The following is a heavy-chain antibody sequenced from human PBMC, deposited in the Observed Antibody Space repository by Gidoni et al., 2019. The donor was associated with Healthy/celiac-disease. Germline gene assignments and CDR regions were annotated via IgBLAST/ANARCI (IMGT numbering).Heavy chain of an antibody. D-gene: IGHD4-4*01. V-gene: IGHV3-53*02. J-gene: IGHJ6*02. CDR3: ARVRTTVWLDYYYGMDV. CDR1: GFTVSSNY. CDR2: IYSGGST. Sequence: EVQLVETGGGLIQPGGSLRLSCAASGFTVSSNYMRWVRQAPGKGLEWVSVIYSGGSTYDADSVKGRFTISRDNSKNTLYLQMNSLRAEDTAVYYCARVRTTVWLDYYYGMDVWGQGTTVTVSS.